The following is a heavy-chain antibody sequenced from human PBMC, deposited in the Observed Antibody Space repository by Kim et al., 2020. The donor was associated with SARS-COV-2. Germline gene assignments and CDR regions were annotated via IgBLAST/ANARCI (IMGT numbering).Heavy chain of an antibody. J-gene: IGHJ4*02. V-gene: IGHV1-69*04. Sequence: QKFQGRVTITADNSTSTAYMELSSLRSEDTAVYYCARDTAHCGGDCYFDYWGQGTLVTVSS. D-gene: IGHD2-21*02. CDR3: ARDTAHCGGDCYFDY.